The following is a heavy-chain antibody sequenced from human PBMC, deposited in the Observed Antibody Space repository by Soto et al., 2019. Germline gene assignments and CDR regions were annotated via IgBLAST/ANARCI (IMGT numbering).Heavy chain of an antibody. CDR3: ARGRGGSYGGNSAHFDI. J-gene: IGHJ3*02. V-gene: IGHV3-33*01. CDR2: IWYDGSKK. CDR1: GFTFSGFG. Sequence: QVQLVESGGGVVQPGTSLRLSCEASGFTFSGFGMHWVRQAPGKGLEWVAVIWYDGSKKYYADCVKGRFTISRDNSKNAVELQMNSLRAEDPAVNYCARGRGGSYGGNSAHFDIWGQGTLVTVSS. D-gene: IGHD4-17*01.